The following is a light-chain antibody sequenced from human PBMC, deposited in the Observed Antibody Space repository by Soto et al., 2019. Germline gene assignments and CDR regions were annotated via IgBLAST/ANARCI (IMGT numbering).Light chain of an antibody. CDR2: GAS. CDR3: QQFDSSVT. CDR1: QSVSSTF. Sequence: EIVLTQSPGSLSLSPGERATLSCRASQSVSSTFFAWYQQRPGQAPRLLMYGASSRATGIPERFSGSGSGTDFTLTSSRLEPEDFAVYYCQQFDSSVTFGQGTKVDIK. J-gene: IGKJ1*01. V-gene: IGKV3-20*01.